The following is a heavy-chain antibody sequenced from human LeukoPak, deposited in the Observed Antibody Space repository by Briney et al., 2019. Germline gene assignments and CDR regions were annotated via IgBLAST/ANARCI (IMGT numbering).Heavy chain of an antibody. J-gene: IGHJ6*02. V-gene: IGHV3-11*01. CDR1: GFTFSDYY. Sequence: GGSLRLSCAASGFTFSDYYMSWIRQAPGKGLEWVSYISSSGSNIYYADSVKGRFTVSRDNAKNSLYLQIYSLRAEDTAVYYCARFIFGYYGMDVWGQGTTVTVSS. CDR2: ISSSGSNI. CDR3: ARFIFGYYGMDV. D-gene: IGHD3-10*02.